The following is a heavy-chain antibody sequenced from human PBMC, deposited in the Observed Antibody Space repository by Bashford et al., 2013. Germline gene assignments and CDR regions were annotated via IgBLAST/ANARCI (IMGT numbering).Heavy chain of an antibody. CDR1: GFSLTTSGVG. V-gene: IGHV2-5*02. J-gene: IGHJ4*02. CDR2: IYWDADK. CDR3: AHRRPDTSFDY. D-gene: IGHD5-18*01. Sequence: SGPTLVKPTQTLTLTCTFSGFSLTTSGVGVGWIRQPPGKALEWLALIYWDADKHYSPSLKSRLTITKDTSKNQVVLTMTNMDPVDTATYYCAHRRPDTSFDYWGQGTLVTVSS.